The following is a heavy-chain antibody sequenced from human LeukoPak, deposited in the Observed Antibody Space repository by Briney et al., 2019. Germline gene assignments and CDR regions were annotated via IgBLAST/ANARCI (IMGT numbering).Heavy chain of an antibody. V-gene: IGHV1-18*01. CDR3: ARVGGGAKDFDY. Sequence: ASVKVSCKASGYTFTRYGISWVRQAPGQGLEWMGWISAYNGNANYAQRLQGRVTMTTDTSTSTAYMELRSLRSDDTAVYYCARVGGGAKDFDYWGQGTLVTVSS. CDR1: GYTFTRYG. J-gene: IGHJ4*02. D-gene: IGHD1-26*01. CDR2: ISAYNGNA.